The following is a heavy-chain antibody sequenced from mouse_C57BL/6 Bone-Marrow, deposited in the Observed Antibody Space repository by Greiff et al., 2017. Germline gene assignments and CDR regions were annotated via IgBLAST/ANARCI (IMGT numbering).Heavy chain of an antibody. CDR2: IRLKSDNYAT. V-gene: IGHV6-3*01. CDR1: GFTFSNYW. Sequence: EVHLVESGGGLVQPGGSMKLSCVASGFTFSNYWMNWVRQSPEKGLEWVAQIRLKSDNYATHYAESVKGRFTISRDDSKSSVYLQMNNLRAEDTAIYYCTGAMVTTGGGFAYWGQGTLVTVSA. D-gene: IGHD2-2*01. CDR3: TGAMVTTGGGFAY. J-gene: IGHJ3*01.